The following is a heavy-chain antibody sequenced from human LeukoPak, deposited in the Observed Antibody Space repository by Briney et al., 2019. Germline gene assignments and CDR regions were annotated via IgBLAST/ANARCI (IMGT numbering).Heavy chain of an antibody. CDR3: AKMSSSSNWFDP. Sequence: PSETLSLTCAVSGGSMSSGGYSWSWIRQPPGKGLEFIGYIYHSGTTYYDPSLKSRLTISVDRSENQLSLKLTSVTAADTAVYYCAKMSSSSNWFDPWGQGILVTVSS. D-gene: IGHD6-6*01. J-gene: IGHJ5*02. V-gene: IGHV4-30-2*01. CDR2: IYHSGTT. CDR1: GGSMSSGGYS.